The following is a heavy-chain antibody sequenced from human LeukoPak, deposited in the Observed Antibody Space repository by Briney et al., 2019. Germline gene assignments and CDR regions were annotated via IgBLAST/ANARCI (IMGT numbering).Heavy chain of an antibody. V-gene: IGHV1-69*13. D-gene: IGHD5-12*01. CDR2: IIPIFGTA. Sequence: SVKVSCKASGGTFSSYAISWVRQAPGQGREWMGGIIPIFGTANYAQKFQGRVTITADESTSTAYMELSSLRSEDTAVYYCARGGYSGYDYFDYWGQGTLVTVSS. CDR3: ARGGYSGYDYFDY. CDR1: GGTFSSYA. J-gene: IGHJ4*02.